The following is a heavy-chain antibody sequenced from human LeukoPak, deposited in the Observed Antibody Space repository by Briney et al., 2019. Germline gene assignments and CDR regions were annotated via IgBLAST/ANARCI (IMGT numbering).Heavy chain of an antibody. CDR3: ARHVQGVTTNYYYYMDV. Sequence: GESLKISCKGSGYSFTSYWIGWVRQMPGKGLDWMGIIYPDDSDTRYSPSFQGQVTISADKSISTAYLQWSSLKASDTAMYYCARHVQGVTTNYYYYMDVWGKGTTVTVSS. CDR1: GYSFTSYW. CDR2: IYPDDSDT. V-gene: IGHV5-51*01. J-gene: IGHJ6*03. D-gene: IGHD3-10*02.